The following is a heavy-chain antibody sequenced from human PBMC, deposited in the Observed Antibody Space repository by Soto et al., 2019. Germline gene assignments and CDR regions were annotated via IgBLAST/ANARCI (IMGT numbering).Heavy chain of an antibody. J-gene: IGHJ4*02. V-gene: IGHV3-73*01. CDR2: ILSKAGNYAT. D-gene: IGHD3-3*01. CDR3: IRGVSPYYYDY. CDR1: GFIFSGSA. Sequence: EVQLVESGGGLVQPGGSLKLSCAASGFIFSGSAVHWVRQASGKGLEWVGRILSKAGNYATAYPASMKGRLTISRDDSENTAFLQMNSLKTGDTAVYYCIRGVSPYYYDYWGQGTLVAVSS.